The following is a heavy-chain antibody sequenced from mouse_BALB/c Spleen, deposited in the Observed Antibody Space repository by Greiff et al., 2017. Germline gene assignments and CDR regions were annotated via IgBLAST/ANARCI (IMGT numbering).Heavy chain of an antibody. CDR2: INPSTGYT. Sequence: VMLVESGADLAKPGASVKMSCKASGYTFTSYWMHWVKQRPGQGLEWIGYINPSTGYTEYNQKFKDKATLTADKSSSTAYMQLSSLTSEDSAVYYCARRNGQRGNYWYFDVWGAGTTVTVSS. CDR1: GYTFTSYW. D-gene: IGHD1-2*01. J-gene: IGHJ1*01. V-gene: IGHV1-7*01. CDR3: ARRNGQRGNYWYFDV.